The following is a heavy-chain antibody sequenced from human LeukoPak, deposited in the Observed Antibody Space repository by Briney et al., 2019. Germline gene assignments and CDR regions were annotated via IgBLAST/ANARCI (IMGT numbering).Heavy chain of an antibody. Sequence: ASVKVSCKASGYTFTSYYMHWVRQAPGQGPEWMGIINPSGGSTSYAQKFQGRVTMTRDTSTSTVYMELSSLRSEDTAVYYCARLNSSGYPGGAFDIWSQGTMVTVSS. D-gene: IGHD3-22*01. CDR3: ARLNSSGYPGGAFDI. CDR1: GYTFTSYY. J-gene: IGHJ3*02. CDR2: INPSGGST. V-gene: IGHV1-46*01.